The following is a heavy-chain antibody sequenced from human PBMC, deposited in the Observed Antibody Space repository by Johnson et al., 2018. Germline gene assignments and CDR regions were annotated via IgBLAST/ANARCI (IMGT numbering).Heavy chain of an antibody. Sequence: QVQLVQSGAEVKKPGASVKVSCKASGHTFTNYDINWVRQATGQGLEWMGWMNFNSGKTGYAQKFQGRVSMTRATSISTVYLELSSLRSEDTAVYYCAREDRPYDSSGPDAFDIWGQGTRVTVSS. CDR3: AREDRPYDSSGPDAFDI. CDR2: MNFNSGKT. V-gene: IGHV1-8*01. D-gene: IGHD3-22*01. J-gene: IGHJ3*02. CDR1: GHTFTNYD.